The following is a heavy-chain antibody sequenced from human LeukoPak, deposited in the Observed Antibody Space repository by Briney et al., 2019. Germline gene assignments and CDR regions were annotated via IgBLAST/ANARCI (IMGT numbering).Heavy chain of an antibody. J-gene: IGHJ3*02. V-gene: IGHV4-34*01. CDR1: GGSFSGYY. Sequence: SQSLSLTCAVYGGSFSGYYWSWIRQPAGKGLEWIGESNHSGSTNYNPSLKSRVIISVDTSKNQFSLKLSSVTAADTAVYYCAGFTYYDILTGHDAFDIWGQGTMVTVSS. CDR3: AGFTYYDILTGHDAFDI. CDR2: SNHSGST. D-gene: IGHD3-9*01.